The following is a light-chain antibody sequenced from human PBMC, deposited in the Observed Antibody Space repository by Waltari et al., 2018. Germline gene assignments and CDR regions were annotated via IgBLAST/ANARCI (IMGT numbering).Light chain of an antibody. CDR2: DVS. CDR1: SSDLGAYNY. CDR3: SSYTSSNTLI. V-gene: IGLV2-14*03. J-gene: IGLJ2*01. Sequence: QSALTQPASVSGSPGQSITISCTGTSSDLGAYNYASWYQQHPGKAPKLMIYDVSKRPSGVSNRFSGSKSANTASLTISGLQAEDEADYYCSSYTSSNTLIFGGGTTLTVL.